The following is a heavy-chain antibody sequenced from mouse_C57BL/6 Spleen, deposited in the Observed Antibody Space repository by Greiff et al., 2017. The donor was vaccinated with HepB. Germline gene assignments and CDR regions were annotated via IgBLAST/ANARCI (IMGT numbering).Heavy chain of an antibody. CDR2: IYPGNSDT. Sequence: EVQLQQSGTVLARPGASVKMSCKTSGYTFTSYWMHWVNQRPGQGLEWIGAIYPGNSDTSYNQKFKGKAKLTAVTSASTAYMELSSLTNEDSAVYYCTRHYDYGDYFDYWGQGTTLTVSS. CDR1: GYTFTSYW. J-gene: IGHJ2*01. D-gene: IGHD2-4*01. CDR3: TRHYDYGDYFDY. V-gene: IGHV1-5*01.